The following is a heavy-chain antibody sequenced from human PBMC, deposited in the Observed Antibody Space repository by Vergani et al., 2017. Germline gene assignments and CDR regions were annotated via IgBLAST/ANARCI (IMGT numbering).Heavy chain of an antibody. CDR1: GFTFSSYA. V-gene: IGHV3-23*01. CDR3: AREDSSGWYGDY. CDR2: ISGSGGST. D-gene: IGHD6-19*01. J-gene: IGHJ4*02. Sequence: EVQLLESGGGLVQPGGSLRLSCAASGFTFSSYAMSWVRQAPGKGLEWVSAISGSGGSTYYADSVKGRFTISRDNSKNTLYLQMNSLRAEDTAGYYCAREDSSGWYGDYWGQGTLVTVSS.